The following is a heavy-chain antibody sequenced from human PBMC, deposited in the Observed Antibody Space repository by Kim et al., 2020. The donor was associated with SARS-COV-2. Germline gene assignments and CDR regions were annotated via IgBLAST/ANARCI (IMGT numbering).Heavy chain of an antibody. CDR1: GFTFSSYW. V-gene: IGHV3-74*01. Sequence: GGSLRLSCAASGFTFSSYWMHWVRQAPGKGLVWVSRINSDGSSTSYADSVKGRFTISRDNAKNTLYLQMNSLRAEDTAVYYCAREYSSGWYRLLREYYFDYWGQGTLVTVSS. J-gene: IGHJ4*02. CDR2: INSDGSST. CDR3: AREYSSGWYRLLREYYFDY. D-gene: IGHD6-19*01.